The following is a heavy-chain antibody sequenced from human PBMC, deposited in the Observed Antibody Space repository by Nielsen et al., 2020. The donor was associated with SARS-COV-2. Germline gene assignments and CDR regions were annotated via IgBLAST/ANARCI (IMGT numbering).Heavy chain of an antibody. CDR3: AKGDYGGNSGGTFDY. V-gene: IGHV3-23*01. Sequence: GESLKISCAASGFTFSSYAMSWVRQAPGKGLEWVSAISGSGGSTYYADSVKGRFTISRDNSKNTLYLQMNSLRAEDTAGYYCAKGDYGGNSGGTFDYWGQGTLVTVSS. D-gene: IGHD4-23*01. CDR1: GFTFSSYA. J-gene: IGHJ4*02. CDR2: ISGSGGST.